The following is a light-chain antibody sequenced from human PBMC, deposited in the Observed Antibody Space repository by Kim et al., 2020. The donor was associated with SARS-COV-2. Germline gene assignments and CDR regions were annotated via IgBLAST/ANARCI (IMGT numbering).Light chain of an antibody. CDR1: QSVSNF. Sequence: LSPGETATPSCRASQSVSNFVAWYQQKPGQAPRLLIYDASNRAPGIPARFSGSGSGTDFTLTISSLEPEDFAVYYCQQRTNWPPFTFGQGTKLEIK. CDR2: DAS. CDR3: QQRTNWPPFT. J-gene: IGKJ2*01. V-gene: IGKV3-11*01.